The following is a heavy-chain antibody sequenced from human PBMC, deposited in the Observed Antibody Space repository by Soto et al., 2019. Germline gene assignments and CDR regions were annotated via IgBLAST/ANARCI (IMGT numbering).Heavy chain of an antibody. J-gene: IGHJ4*02. V-gene: IGHV3-7*01. CDR1: GFTFSDYW. CDR3: ARALAMHH. Sequence: PGGSLRLSCAASGFTFSDYWMSWVRQAPGKGLEWVANINPPGSETHYVDSVKGRFTISRDNAKNSLYLQMNSLRAEDTSMYYCARALAMHHWGQGALVTVSS. CDR2: INPPGSET.